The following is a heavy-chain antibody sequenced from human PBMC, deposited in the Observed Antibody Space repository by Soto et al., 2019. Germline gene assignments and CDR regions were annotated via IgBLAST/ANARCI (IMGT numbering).Heavy chain of an antibody. J-gene: IGHJ6*02. CDR3: ARDGYSGYDYFSYYYGMDV. D-gene: IGHD5-12*01. CDR2: INPNSGGT. V-gene: IGHV1-2*04. CDR1: GYTFTGYY. Sequence: QVRLVQSGAEVKKPGASVKVSCKASGYTFTGYYMHWVRQAPGQGLEWMAWINPNSGGTNYAQNFHGCVTMTRDTSISTAYMELSRLRSDDTGVYYCARDGYSGYDYFSYYYGMDVWGQGTTVAFSS.